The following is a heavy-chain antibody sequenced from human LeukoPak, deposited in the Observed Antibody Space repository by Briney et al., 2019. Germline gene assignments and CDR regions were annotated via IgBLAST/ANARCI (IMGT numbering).Heavy chain of an antibody. CDR2: ISYDGSNK. J-gene: IGHJ6*02. Sequence: GGSLRLSCAASGFTFSSYGMRWVRQAPGKGLEWVAVISYDGSNKYYADSVKGRFTTSRDNSKNTLYLQMNSLRAEDTAVYYCWAAARSYGMDVWGQGTTVTVSS. D-gene: IGHD2-2*01. V-gene: IGHV3-30*03. CDR3: WAAARSYGMDV. CDR1: GFTFSSYG.